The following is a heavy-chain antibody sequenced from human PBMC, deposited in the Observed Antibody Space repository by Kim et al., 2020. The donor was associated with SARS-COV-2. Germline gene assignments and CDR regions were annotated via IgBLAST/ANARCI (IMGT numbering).Heavy chain of an antibody. D-gene: IGHD5-18*01. CDR2: INQDGGAK. J-gene: IGHJ4*02. CDR3: AKSDTAVFTVGY. V-gene: IGHV3-7*03. Sequence: GGSLRLSCVVSGFTFSTFWMSWVRQAPGKGLEWVANINQDGGAKHYVDSVKGRFTISIDNAKNSLYLQMNSLRAEDTAMYYCAKSDTAVFTVGYWGQGTLVTVSS. CDR1: GFTFSTFW.